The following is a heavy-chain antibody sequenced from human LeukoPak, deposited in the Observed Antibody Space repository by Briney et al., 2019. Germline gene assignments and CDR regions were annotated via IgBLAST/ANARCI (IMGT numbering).Heavy chain of an antibody. CDR3: ARGIWSGYVY. D-gene: IGHD3-3*01. CDR1: GFTFSDYY. V-gene: IGHV3-11*04. Sequence: GGSLRLSCAASGFTFSDYYMSWIRQAPGKGLEWVSHISDSGSTINYAESVKGRFTISRDNAKNSLYLQMNSLRAEDTAVYYCARGIWSGYVYWGQGTLVTASS. CDR2: ISDSGSTI. J-gene: IGHJ4*02.